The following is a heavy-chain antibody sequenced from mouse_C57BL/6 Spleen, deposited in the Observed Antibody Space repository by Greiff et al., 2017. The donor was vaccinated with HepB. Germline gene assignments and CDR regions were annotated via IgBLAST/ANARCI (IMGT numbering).Heavy chain of an antibody. CDR2: INPSSGYT. J-gene: IGHJ2*01. CDR3: AREGDYSNYYFDY. D-gene: IGHD2-5*01. V-gene: IGHV1-4*01. Sequence: VQLKESGAELARPGASVKMSCKASGYTFTSYTMHWVKQRPGQGLEWIGYINPSSGYTKYNQKFKDKATLTADKSSSTAYMQLSSLTSEDSAVYYCAREGDYSNYYFDYWGQGTTLTVSS. CDR1: GYTFTSYT.